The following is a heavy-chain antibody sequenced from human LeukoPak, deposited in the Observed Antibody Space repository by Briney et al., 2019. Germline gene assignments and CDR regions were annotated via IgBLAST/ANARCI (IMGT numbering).Heavy chain of an antibody. J-gene: IGHJ4*02. D-gene: IGHD6-19*01. CDR2: FDPEDGET. V-gene: IGHV1-24*01. CDR3: AAGYSSGYTPDY. CDR1: GYTLTELS. Sequence: GASVKVSCKVSGYTLTELSMHWVRQAPGKGLEWMGGFDPEDGETIYAQKFQGRVTMTEDTSTDTAYMELSSLRSEDTAVYYCAAGYSSGYTPDYWGQGTLVTVSS.